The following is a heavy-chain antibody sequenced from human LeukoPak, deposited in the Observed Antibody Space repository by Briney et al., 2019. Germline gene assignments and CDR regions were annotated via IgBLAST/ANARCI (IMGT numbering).Heavy chain of an antibody. CDR3: ARDRYCTTTRCSDY. CDR2: ISYDGSNK. Sequence: GGSLRLSCAASGFTFSSYAMHWVRQAPGKGLEWVAVISYDGSNKYYADSVKGRFTISRDNSKNTLYLQMNSLRAEDTAVYYCARDRYCTTTRCSDYWGQGTLVTVSS. CDR1: GFTFSSYA. D-gene: IGHD2-2*01. J-gene: IGHJ4*02. V-gene: IGHV3-30-3*01.